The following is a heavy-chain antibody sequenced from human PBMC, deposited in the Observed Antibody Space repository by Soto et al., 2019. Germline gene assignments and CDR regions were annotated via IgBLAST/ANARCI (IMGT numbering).Heavy chain of an antibody. J-gene: IGHJ4*02. Sequence: QLQLQESGPGLVKPWETLALTCTVSYGSISVSNVFWGWVRQPPGKGLEWIGNIDYSGTAYFNPSVGTRVTLPVDTSKNQFSLTLYSVTAADTAVYYCARTTGRHLDFWGQGILVTVSS. CDR2: IDYSGTA. D-gene: IGHD4-4*01. CDR1: YGSISVSNVF. CDR3: ARTTGRHLDF. V-gene: IGHV4-39*01.